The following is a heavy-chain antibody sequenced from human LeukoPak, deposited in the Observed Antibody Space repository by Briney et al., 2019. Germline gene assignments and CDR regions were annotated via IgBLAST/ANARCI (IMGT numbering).Heavy chain of an antibody. J-gene: IGHJ6*02. CDR3: ARPYSSSSYYYGMDV. Sequence: SVKVSCKASGGTFSSYAISWVRQAPGQGLEWMGGIIPIFGTANYAQKFQGRVTITADESTNTAYMGLSSLRSEDTAVYYCARPYSSSSYYYGMDVWGQGTTVTVSS. D-gene: IGHD6-6*01. V-gene: IGHV1-69*13. CDR1: GGTFSSYA. CDR2: IIPIFGTA.